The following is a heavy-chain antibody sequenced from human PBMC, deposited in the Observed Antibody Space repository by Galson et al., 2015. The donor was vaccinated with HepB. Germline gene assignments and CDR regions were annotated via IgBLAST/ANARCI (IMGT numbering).Heavy chain of an antibody. V-gene: IGHV4-39*01. D-gene: IGHD2-15*01. CDR2: IYYSGST. CDR1: GGSISSSSYY. Sequence: LSLTCTVSGGSISSSSYYWGWIRQPPGKGLEWIGSIYYSGSTYYNPSLKSRVTISVDTSKNQFSLKLSSVTAADTAVYYCARQGWEGIIVVVVAAGQHFDYWGQGTLVTVSS. J-gene: IGHJ4*02. CDR3: ARQGWEGIIVVVVAAGQHFDY.